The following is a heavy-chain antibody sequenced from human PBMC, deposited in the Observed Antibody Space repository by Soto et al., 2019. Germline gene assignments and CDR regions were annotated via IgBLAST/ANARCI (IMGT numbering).Heavy chain of an antibody. CDR3: ARVVTAIPDYYGMDV. V-gene: IGHV4-34*01. D-gene: IGHD2-21*02. CDR1: GGSFSGYY. Sequence: PSETLSLTSAVYGGSFSGYYWSWIRQPPGKGLEWIGYIYHSGSTYYNPSLKSRVTISVDRSKNQFSLKLSSVTAADTAVYYCARVVTAIPDYYGMDVWGQGTTVTVSS. J-gene: IGHJ6*02. CDR2: IYHSGST.